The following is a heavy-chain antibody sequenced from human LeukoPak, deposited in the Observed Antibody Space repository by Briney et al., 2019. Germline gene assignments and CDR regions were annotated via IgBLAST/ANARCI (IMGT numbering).Heavy chain of an antibody. CDR3: AKGDNDILTGYYNSFDY. CDR2: IKQDGGEK. V-gene: IGHV3-7*03. D-gene: IGHD3-9*01. Sequence: GGSLRLSCAASGFTFSPYWMTWVRQAPGKGLEWVASIKQDGGEKYYVDSVKGRFTISRDNSKNTLYLQMNSLRAEDTAVYYCAKGDNDILTGYYNSFDYWGQGTLVTVSS. J-gene: IGHJ4*02. CDR1: GFTFSPYW.